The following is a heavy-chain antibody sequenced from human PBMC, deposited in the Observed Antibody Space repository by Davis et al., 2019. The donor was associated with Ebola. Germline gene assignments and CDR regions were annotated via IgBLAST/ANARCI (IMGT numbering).Heavy chain of an antibody. V-gene: IGHV3-33*06. D-gene: IGHD2-15*01. CDR1: GFTFSSYG. CDR2: IWYDGSNK. Sequence: GESLKISCAASGFTFSSYGMHWVRQAPGKGLEWVAVIWYDGSNKYYADSVKGRFTISRDNSKNTLYLQMNSLRAEDTAVYYCAKDQEDIVVVVVAPLGYWGQGTLVTVSS. CDR3: AKDQEDIVVVVVAPLGY. J-gene: IGHJ4*02.